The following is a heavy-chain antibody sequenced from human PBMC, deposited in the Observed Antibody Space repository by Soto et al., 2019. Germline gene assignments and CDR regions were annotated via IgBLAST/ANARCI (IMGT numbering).Heavy chain of an antibody. CDR2: INPNSGGT. V-gene: IGHV1-2*04. D-gene: IGHD2-2*01. CDR1: GYTFTGYY. Sequence: ASVKVSCKASGYTFTGYYMHWVRQAPGQGLEWTGWINPNSGGTNYAQKFQGWVTMTRDTSISTAYMELSRLRSDDTAVYYCARGGCSSTSCYVGPWYYYYMDVWGKGTTVTVSS. J-gene: IGHJ6*03. CDR3: ARGGCSSTSCYVGPWYYYYMDV.